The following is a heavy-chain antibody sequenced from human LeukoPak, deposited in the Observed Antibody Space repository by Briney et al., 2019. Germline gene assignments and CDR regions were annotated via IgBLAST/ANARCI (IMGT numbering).Heavy chain of an antibody. CDR3: ARHGGDASASSKFDY. CDR2: VYYSGSA. D-gene: IGHD3-10*01. CDR1: GDSLTNTNYY. Sequence: SETLSLTCTVSGDSLTNTNYYWGWIRWPPGKGLEWNGSVYYSGSALHNPSLQSRVTLSVDTPKNQFSLKLISVTAADTAVYHCARHGGDASASSKFDYWGQGTPLIVSS. V-gene: IGHV4-39*01. J-gene: IGHJ4*02.